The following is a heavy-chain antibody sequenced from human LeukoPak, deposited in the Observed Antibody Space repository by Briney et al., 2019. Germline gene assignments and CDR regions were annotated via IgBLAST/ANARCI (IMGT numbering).Heavy chain of an antibody. D-gene: IGHD1-7*01. CDR3: AKDRTGTTFGGIDY. V-gene: IGHV3-30*02. Sequence: GGSLRLSCAASGFTFSTYGMHWVRQAPGKGLEWVTFIRYDGSNQYYADSVKGRFTISRDDSKNTLYLQMNSLRAEDTAVYYCAKDRTGTTFGGIDYWGQGTLVTVSS. J-gene: IGHJ4*02. CDR2: IRYDGSNQ. CDR1: GFTFSTYG.